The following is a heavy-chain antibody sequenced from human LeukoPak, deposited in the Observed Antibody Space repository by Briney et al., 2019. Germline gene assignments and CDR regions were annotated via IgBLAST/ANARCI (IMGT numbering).Heavy chain of an antibody. CDR2: INAGNGNT. V-gene: IGHV1-3*01. D-gene: IGHD3-3*01. CDR1: GYTFITYA. Sequence: ASVKVSCKASGYTFITYALYWVRQAPGQRLEWMGWINAGNGNTKYSEKFQGRVIITRDTSASTGYMELSSLRSEDTAVYYCASGYDFWSGYYMARWGQGTLVTVSS. J-gene: IGHJ4*02. CDR3: ASGYDFWSGYYMAR.